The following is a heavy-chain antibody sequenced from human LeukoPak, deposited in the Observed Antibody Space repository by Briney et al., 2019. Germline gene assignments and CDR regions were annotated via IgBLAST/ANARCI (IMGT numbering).Heavy chain of an antibody. D-gene: IGHD2/OR15-2a*01. J-gene: IGHJ4*02. CDR1: GFTFSDYY. Sequence: GGSLRLSCAASGFTFSDYYMSWIREAPGKGLEWVSYISSSGSTTYYADSVKGRFTISRDNAKNSLYLQMNSLRAEDTAVYYCARRILIPVEGLGYWGQGTLVTVSS. V-gene: IGHV3-11*04. CDR3: ARRILIPVEGLGY. CDR2: ISSSGSTT.